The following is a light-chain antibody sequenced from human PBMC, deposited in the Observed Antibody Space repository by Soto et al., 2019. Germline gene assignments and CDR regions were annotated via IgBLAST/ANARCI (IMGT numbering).Light chain of an antibody. V-gene: IGLV2-14*01. CDR2: EVS. CDR1: SSDGGGYNY. Sequence: QSALTQPASVSGSPGQAITISCTGTSSDGGGYNYVSWDQHRPGKAPQLIIYEVSYRPSGVSNRFSGSKSGNTASLTISGLQAEDEADYYCSSYTANNTRLFATGTKVTGL. J-gene: IGLJ1*01. CDR3: SSYTANNTRL.